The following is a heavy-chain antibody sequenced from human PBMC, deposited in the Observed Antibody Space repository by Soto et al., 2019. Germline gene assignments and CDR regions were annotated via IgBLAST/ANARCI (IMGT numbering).Heavy chain of an antibody. J-gene: IGHJ5*02. CDR2: VHYSGTT. D-gene: IGHD3-3*01. V-gene: IGHV4-59*01. CDR3: ARGKIIGP. CDR1: GGSISTYY. Sequence: QVQLQESGPGLVKPSETLSLTCTVSGGSISTYYWTWNRQPPGKGLEWIGYVHYSGTTNYNPSLKSRVTMSVDTSKNQFSLKLRSVTAADTAVYYCARGKIIGPWGQGTLVTVSS.